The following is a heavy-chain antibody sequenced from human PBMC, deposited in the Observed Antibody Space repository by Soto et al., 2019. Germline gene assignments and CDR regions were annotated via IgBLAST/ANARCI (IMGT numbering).Heavy chain of an antibody. CDR2: ISAYNGNT. CDR3: AREPRGHYDSLSYWFDP. D-gene: IGHD3-22*01. CDR1: GYTFTSYG. J-gene: IGHJ5*02. V-gene: IGHV1-18*01. Sequence: GASVKVSCKASGYTFTSYGISWVRQAPGQGLEWMGWISAYNGNTNYAQKLQGRVTMTTDTSTSTAYMELRSLRSDDTAVYYCAREPRGHYDSLSYWFDPWGQGTLVTVSS.